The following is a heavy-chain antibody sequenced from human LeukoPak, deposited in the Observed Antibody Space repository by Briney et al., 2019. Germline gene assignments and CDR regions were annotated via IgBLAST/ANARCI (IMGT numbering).Heavy chain of an antibody. CDR2: ISYDGSNK. V-gene: IGHV3-30*04. CDR1: GFTFSSYA. J-gene: IGHJ4*02. CDR3: ARDSYCSGGSCYGYFDY. D-gene: IGHD2-15*01. Sequence: GGSLRLSCAASGFTFSSYAMHWVRQAPGKGLEWVAVISYDGSNKYYADSVKGRFTISRDNSKSTLYLQMNSLRAEDTAVYYCARDSYCSGGSCYGYFDYWGQGTLVTVSS.